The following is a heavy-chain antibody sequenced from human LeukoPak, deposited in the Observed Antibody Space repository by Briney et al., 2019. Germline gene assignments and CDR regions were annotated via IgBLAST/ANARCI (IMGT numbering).Heavy chain of an antibody. CDR1: GGSFSGYY. D-gene: IGHD3-3*01. CDR3: AREQRGRYGFWSGYYYFDY. V-gene: IGHV4-34*01. Sequence: SETLSLTCAVYGGSFSGYYWSWIRQPPGKGLEWIGEINHSGSTNYNPSLKSRVTISVDTSKNQFSLKLSSVTAADTAVYYCAREQRGRYGFWSGYYYFDYWGQGTLVTVSS. J-gene: IGHJ4*02. CDR2: INHSGST.